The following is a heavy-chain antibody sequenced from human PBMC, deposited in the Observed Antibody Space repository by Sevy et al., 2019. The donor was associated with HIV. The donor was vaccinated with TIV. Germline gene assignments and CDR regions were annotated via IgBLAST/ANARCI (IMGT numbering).Heavy chain of an antibody. CDR1: GLTVSSNY. CDR3: ARDRYYDASGYYYYYYGMDV. V-gene: IGHV3-66*01. D-gene: IGHD3-22*01. J-gene: IGHJ6*02. Sequence: GGSLRLSCAASGLTVSSNYMSWVRQAPGKGLEWVSVIDSGGSTYYGDSVKGRFTISRDNSRNTLYLQMNRLRAEDTAVYYCARDRYYDASGYYYYYYGMDVWGQGTTVTVSS. CDR2: IDSGGST.